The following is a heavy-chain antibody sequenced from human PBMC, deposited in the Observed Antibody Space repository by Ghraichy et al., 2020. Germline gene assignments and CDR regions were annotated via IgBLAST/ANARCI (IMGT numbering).Heavy chain of an antibody. CDR1: GISFSNYG. CDR3: AKESEHLGMDV. V-gene: IGHV3-30*02. J-gene: IGHJ6*02. CDR2: IRFDGTIE. Sequence: GGSLRLSCVASGISFSNYGMHWVRQAPGKGLEWVTFIRFDGTIEYYAESVKGRFTISRDNSKNTPYLQLNSLRAEDTAVYYCAKESEHLGMDVWGQGTTVTVSS.